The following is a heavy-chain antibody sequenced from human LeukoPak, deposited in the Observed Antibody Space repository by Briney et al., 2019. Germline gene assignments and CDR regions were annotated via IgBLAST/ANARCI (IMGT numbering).Heavy chain of an antibody. CDR2: ISSSSSYI. CDR1: GFTFSSYS. Sequence: GGSLRLSCAASGFTFSSYSMNWVRQAPGKGLEWVSSISSSSSYIYYADSVKGRFTISRDNAKNSLYLQMNSLRAEDTALYYCARRIVGATNWFDPWGQGTLVTVSS. J-gene: IGHJ5*02. V-gene: IGHV3-21*04. D-gene: IGHD1-26*01. CDR3: ARRIVGATNWFDP.